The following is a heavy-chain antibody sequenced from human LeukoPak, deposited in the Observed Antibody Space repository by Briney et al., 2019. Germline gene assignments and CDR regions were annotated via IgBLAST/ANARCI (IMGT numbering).Heavy chain of an antibody. J-gene: IGHJ3*02. CDR3: ARVSAKGYCSSTSCYQYGNDAFDI. D-gene: IGHD2-2*01. CDR1: GFTFSSYA. Sequence: GSLRLSCAASGFTFSSYAMHWVRQAPGKGLEWVAVISYDGSNKYYADSVKGRFTISRDNSKNTLYLQMNSLRAEDTAVYYCARVSAKGYCSSTSCYQYGNDAFDIWGQGTMVTVSS. V-gene: IGHV3-30-3*01. CDR2: ISYDGSNK.